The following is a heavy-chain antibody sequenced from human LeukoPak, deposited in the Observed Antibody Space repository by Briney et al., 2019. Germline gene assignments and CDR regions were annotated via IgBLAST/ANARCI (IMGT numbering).Heavy chain of an antibody. CDR2: IYHSGGT. V-gene: IGHV4-38-2*01. J-gene: IGHJ3*02. D-gene: IGHD2-15*01. Sequence: SETLSLTCAVSGYSISSGYYWGWIRQPPGKGLEWIGSIYHSGGTYYHPSLKSRVTISVDTSKNQFSLKLSSVTAADTAVYYCATPSGYCSGGSCYSVTGAFDIWGQGTMVTVSS. CDR1: GYSISSGYY. CDR3: ATPSGYCSGGSCYSVTGAFDI.